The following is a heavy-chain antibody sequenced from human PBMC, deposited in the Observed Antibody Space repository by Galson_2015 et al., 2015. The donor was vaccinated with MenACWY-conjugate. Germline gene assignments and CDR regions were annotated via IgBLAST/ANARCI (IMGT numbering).Heavy chain of an antibody. D-gene: IGHD2-15*01. CDR1: GFTFSSYD. CDR2: ISNDGSND. CDR3: AKDKKDVGLMLRGNYFDY. J-gene: IGHJ4*02. V-gene: IGHV3-30*18. Sequence: SLRLSCAASGFTFSSYDMYWVRQAPGKGLEWLAVISNDGSNDYYAASVKGRFTISRNNTRNTVYLQMNSLRAEDRAVYYCAKDKKDVGLMLRGNYFDYWGQGTLVTVSS.